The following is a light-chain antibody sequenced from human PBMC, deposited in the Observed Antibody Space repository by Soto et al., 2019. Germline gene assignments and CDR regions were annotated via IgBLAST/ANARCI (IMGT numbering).Light chain of an antibody. J-gene: IGKJ4*01. CDR1: QSVSSN. CDR2: GAS. Sequence: EILMTQSPATLSVSPGERATLSCRASQSVSSNLAWYQQKPAQAPRLLIYGASTRATGIPARFSGSGSGTEFTLTISSLQSEDFAVYYCQQSNNWSLTFGGGTKVEIK. V-gene: IGKV3-15*01. CDR3: QQSNNWSLT.